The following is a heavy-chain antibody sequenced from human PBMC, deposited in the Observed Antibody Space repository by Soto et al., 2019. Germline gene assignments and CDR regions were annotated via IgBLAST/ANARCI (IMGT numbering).Heavy chain of an antibody. V-gene: IGHV1-18*01. CDR2: INHYNGNT. Sequence: ASVKVSCKASGYTFNTYGITWVRQAPGQGLEGMGWINHYNGNTKFAQKLTDRVTMTTATPPRTAYMELASLRSDDTAVYYCARGCIAVTTHRCYRAQGTPVTVSS. CDR1: GYTFNTYG. J-gene: IGHJ4*02. D-gene: IGHD4-17*01. CDR3: ARGCIAVTTHRCY.